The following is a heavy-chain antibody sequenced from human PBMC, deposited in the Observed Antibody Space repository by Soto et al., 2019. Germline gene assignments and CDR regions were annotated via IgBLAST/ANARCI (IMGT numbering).Heavy chain of an antibody. Sequence: QVQLQQWGAGLLKPSENLSLTCAVYGGSFSGYYWSWIRQPPGKGLEWIGEINHSGSTNYNPSLKRRVTISVDTSKNQFSLKRSSVTAADTAVYYCARGATNHYDSSGGTGAFDIWGQGTMVTVSS. CDR2: INHSGST. CDR1: GGSFSGYY. D-gene: IGHD3-22*01. J-gene: IGHJ3*02. V-gene: IGHV4-34*01. CDR3: ARGATNHYDSSGGTGAFDI.